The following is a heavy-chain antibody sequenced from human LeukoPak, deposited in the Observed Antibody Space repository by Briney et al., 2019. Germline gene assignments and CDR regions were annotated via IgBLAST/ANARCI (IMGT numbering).Heavy chain of an antibody. V-gene: IGHV4-39*07. CDR3: ARARIAARPRAWFDP. D-gene: IGHD6-6*01. Sequence: SETLSLTCTVSGGSISSSSYYWGWIRQPPGKGLEWIGSIHYSGSTYYNPSLKSRVTISVDTSKNQFSLKLSSVTAADTAVYYCARARIAARPRAWFDPWGQGTLVTVSS. J-gene: IGHJ5*02. CDR1: GGSISSSSYY. CDR2: IHYSGST.